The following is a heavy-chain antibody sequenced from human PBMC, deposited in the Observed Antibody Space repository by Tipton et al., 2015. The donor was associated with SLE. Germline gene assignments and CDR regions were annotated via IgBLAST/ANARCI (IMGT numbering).Heavy chain of an antibody. V-gene: IGHV4-38-2*01. D-gene: IGHD1-26*01. CDR1: GYSFSSGYY. J-gene: IGHJ5*02. CDR3: ARLIVGAGKWFDP. CDR2: IYHSGST. Sequence: TLSLTCAVSGYSFSSGYYWGWIRQPPGKGLEWIGRIYHSGSTYYNPSLKSRVTISVDTSKNQFSLKLSSVTAADTAVYYCARLIVGAGKWFDPWGQGTLVTVSS.